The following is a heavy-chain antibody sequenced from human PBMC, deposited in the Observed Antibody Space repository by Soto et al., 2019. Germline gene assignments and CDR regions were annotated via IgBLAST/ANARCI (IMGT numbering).Heavy chain of an antibody. D-gene: IGHD3-10*01. CDR1: GFTVSNNY. Sequence: EVQLVESGGGLIQPGGSLRLSCAVSGFTVSNNYMSWVRQAPGKGLEGVSVIYSGGYTAYGDSVKGRFTISRDNSKNTLYPQMHTLRADPPGVFHGATPPGGGGYWGQGTLVTVSS. J-gene: IGHJ4*02. CDR3: ATPPGGGGY. V-gene: IGHV3-53*01. CDR2: IYSGGYT.